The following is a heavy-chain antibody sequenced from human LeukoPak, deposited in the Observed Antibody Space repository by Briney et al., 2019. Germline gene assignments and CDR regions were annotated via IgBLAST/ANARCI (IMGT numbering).Heavy chain of an antibody. CDR3: ARLYSSGWPLECMDV. J-gene: IGHJ6*02. Sequence: EASVTVSCKASGYTFTSYDINWVRQAPGQGLEYMGYISAYNGNTNYAQNLQGRVTMTTDTSTTTVYMELRSLRSDDTAVYYCARLYSSGWPLECMDVWGQGTTVTVSS. CDR2: ISAYNGNT. CDR1: GYTFTSYD. V-gene: IGHV1-18*01. D-gene: IGHD6-19*01.